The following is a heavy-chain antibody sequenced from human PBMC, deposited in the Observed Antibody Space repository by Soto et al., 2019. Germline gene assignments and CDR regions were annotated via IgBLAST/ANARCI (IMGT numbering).Heavy chain of an antibody. CDR3: ATCLIVGCSPYYLHF. V-gene: IGHV1-24*01. D-gene: IGHD6-6*01. J-gene: IGHJ4*02. CDR2: FDPEDGES. CDR1: GYSLPELS. Sequence: GAPVKLSRKVSGYSLPELSMHWVRQAPGKGLGWLGGFDPEDGESIYAQKFQVRVTMSEDTSTDSAYMELSSLSSGRSGVYYCATCLIVGCSPYYLHFCCQAPLGTVSS.